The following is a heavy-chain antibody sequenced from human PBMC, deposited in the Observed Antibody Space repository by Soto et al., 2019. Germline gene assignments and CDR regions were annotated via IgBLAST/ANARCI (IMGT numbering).Heavy chain of an antibody. J-gene: IGHJ5*02. CDR1: GDSISSGQHY. CDR2: IYYSVAT. V-gene: IGHV4-39*02. CDR3: ARVAIVVLDQRAPRKGRLNWFDP. Sequence: PSETLSLTCTVSGDSISSGQHYLGWVRQSPGKGLEWIGSIYYSVATYINPSLRGRLTISSDMPKNQFFLTLSSVTAADTAVYYCARVAIVVLDQRAPRKGRLNWFDPWGQGTLVTVSS. D-gene: IGHD1-26*01.